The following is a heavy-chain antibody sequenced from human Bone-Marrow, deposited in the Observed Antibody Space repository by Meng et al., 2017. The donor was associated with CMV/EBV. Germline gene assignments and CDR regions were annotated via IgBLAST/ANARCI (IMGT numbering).Heavy chain of an antibody. CDR3: TRRVNQYDFWSGYPYGMAV. Sequence: GGSLRLSCAASGFTFSGSAMHWVRQASGKGLEWVGGIRSKANSYATAYAASVKGRFTISRDDSKNTAYLQMNSLKTEDTAVYYCTRRVNQYDFWSGYPYGMAVWGQGNTVNIAS. D-gene: IGHD3-3*01. CDR1: GFTFSGSA. CDR2: IRSKANSYAT. J-gene: IGHJ6*02. V-gene: IGHV3-73*01.